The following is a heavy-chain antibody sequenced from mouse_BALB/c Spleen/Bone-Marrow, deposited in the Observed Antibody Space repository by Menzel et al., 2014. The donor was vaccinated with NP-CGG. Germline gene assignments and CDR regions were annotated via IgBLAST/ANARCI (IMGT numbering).Heavy chain of an antibody. D-gene: IGHD2-3*01. CDR3: ARLGYYGGFAY. J-gene: IGHJ3*01. CDR2: INPDSSTI. CDR1: GFDFSRYW. Sequence: EVKVEESGGGLVQPGGSLKLSCAASGFDFSRYWMSWVRRAPGKGLEWIGEINPDSSTINYTPSLKDKFIISRDNAKNTLYLQVSKVRSEDTALYYCARLGYYGGFAYWGQGTLVTVSA. V-gene: IGHV4-1*02.